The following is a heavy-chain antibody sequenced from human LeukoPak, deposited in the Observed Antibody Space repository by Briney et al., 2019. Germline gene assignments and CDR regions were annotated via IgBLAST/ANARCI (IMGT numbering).Heavy chain of an antibody. D-gene: IGHD1-7*01. CDR2: ISGSGGST. CDR1: GFTFSSYA. Sequence: GGSLRLACAASGFTFSSYAMSWVRQAPGKGLEWVSAISGSGGSTYYADSVKGRFTISRDNSKNTLYLQMNSLRAEDTAVYYCAKDRNYGEYYFDYWGQGTLVTVSS. CDR3: AKDRNYGEYYFDY. V-gene: IGHV3-23*01. J-gene: IGHJ4*02.